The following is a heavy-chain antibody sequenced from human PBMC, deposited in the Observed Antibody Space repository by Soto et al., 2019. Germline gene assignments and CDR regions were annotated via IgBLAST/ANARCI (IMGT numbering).Heavy chain of an antibody. J-gene: IGHJ4*02. Sequence: SVKVCCKASGYAITSNGSSWVRQAPGQGLEWMGWITAYNGNTNYAQKLQGRVTMTTDTSTSTAYMELRSLRSDDTAVYYCAKRRGYSNGEFDYWGQGTLVTSPQ. CDR3: AKRRGYSNGEFDY. D-gene: IGHD5-18*01. CDR1: GYAITSNG. CDR2: ITAYNGNT. V-gene: IGHV1-18*01.